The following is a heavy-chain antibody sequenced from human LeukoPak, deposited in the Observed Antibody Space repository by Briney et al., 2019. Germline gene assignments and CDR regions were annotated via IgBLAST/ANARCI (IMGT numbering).Heavy chain of an antibody. V-gene: IGHV5-51*01. J-gene: IGHJ4*02. CDR1: GYTFTNFW. CDR2: ISPGDSDA. D-gene: IGHD2-2*01. CDR3: ARLLGYCSSTSCYGYFDY. Sequence: PGESLKISCEGSGYTFTNFWIGWVRQTPEKGLEYMGMISPGDSDARYNPSFQGQVTISVDKSISTAYLQWSSLKASDTAMYYCARLLGYCSSTSCYGYFDYWGQGTLVTVSS.